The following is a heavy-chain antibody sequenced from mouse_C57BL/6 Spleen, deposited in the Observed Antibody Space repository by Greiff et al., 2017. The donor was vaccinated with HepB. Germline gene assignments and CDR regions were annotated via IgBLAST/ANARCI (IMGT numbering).Heavy chain of an antibody. Sequence: QVQLQQSGAELVRPGASVTLSCKASGYTFTDYEMHWVKQTPVHGLEWIGAIDPETGGTAYNQKFKGKAILTADKSSSTAYMELRSLTSEASAVYYCTRFGSYSNSWFAYWGQGTLVTVSA. D-gene: IGHD2-5*01. V-gene: IGHV1-15*01. CDR3: TRFGSYSNSWFAY. CDR2: IDPETGGT. J-gene: IGHJ3*01. CDR1: GYTFTDYE.